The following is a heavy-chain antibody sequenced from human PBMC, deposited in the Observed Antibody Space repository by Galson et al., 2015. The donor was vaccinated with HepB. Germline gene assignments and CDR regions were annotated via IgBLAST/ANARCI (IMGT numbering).Heavy chain of an antibody. D-gene: IGHD3-3*01. CDR3: AKDQRDGESSFGAFDI. CDR1: GFTFSSYA. V-gene: IGHV3-23*01. J-gene: IGHJ3*02. Sequence: SLRLSCAASGFTFSSYAMSWVRQAPGKRLEWVSIISGSGGSTYYADSVKGRFTISRDNSKNTLYLQMNSLRAEDTAVYYCAKDQRDGESSFGAFDIWGQGTMVTVSS. CDR2: ISGSGGST.